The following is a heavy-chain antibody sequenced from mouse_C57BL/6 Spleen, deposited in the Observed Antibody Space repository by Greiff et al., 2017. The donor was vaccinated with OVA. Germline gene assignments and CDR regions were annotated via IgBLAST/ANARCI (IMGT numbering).Heavy chain of an antibody. CDR1: GYSITSGYY. J-gene: IGHJ4*01. CDR3: ARSRLTGTYYYAMDY. D-gene: IGHD4-1*01. V-gene: IGHV3-6*01. Sequence: EVKLMDSGPGLVKPSQSLSLTCSVTGYSITSGYYWNWIRQFPGNKLEWMGYISYDGSNNYNPSLKNRISITRDTSKNQFFLKLNSVTTEDTATYYCARSRLTGTYYYAMDYWGQGTSVTVSS. CDR2: ISYDGSN.